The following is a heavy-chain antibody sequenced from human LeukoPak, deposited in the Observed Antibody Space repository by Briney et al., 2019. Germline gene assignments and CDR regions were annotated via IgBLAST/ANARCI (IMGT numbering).Heavy chain of an antibody. J-gene: IGHJ4*02. CDR3: ARGLGRAAMVTRGGVRFDY. D-gene: IGHD5-18*01. Sequence: GASVKVSCKASGYIFTGYAMNWVRQATGQGLEWMGWMNPNSGNTGSAQKFQGRVTMTRNTSISTAYMELSSLTSEDTAVYYCARGLGRAAMVTRGGVRFDYWGQGTLVTVSS. CDR2: MNPNSGNT. V-gene: IGHV1-8*02. CDR1: GYIFTGYA.